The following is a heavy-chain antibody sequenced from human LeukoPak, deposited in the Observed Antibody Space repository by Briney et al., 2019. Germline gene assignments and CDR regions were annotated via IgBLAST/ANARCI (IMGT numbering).Heavy chain of an antibody. V-gene: IGHV4-39*01. J-gene: IGHJ5*02. CDR2: IYYSGTT. Sequence: SETLSLTCTVSGGSIRSDSYFWGWIRQPPGKGLEWIGSIYYSGTTFFNASLTSRVTLSVDTSKNQFSLTLNSVTAADTAVYHCARHPRRLTLTVVAMGWFDPWGQGTLVTVSS. CDR1: GGSIRSDSYF. CDR3: ARHPRRLTLTVVAMGWFDP. D-gene: IGHD3-22*01.